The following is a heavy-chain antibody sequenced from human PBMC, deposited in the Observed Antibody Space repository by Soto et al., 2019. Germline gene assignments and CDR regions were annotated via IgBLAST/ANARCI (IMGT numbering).Heavy chain of an antibody. CDR3: ARIYSSSLPFDY. J-gene: IGHJ4*02. CDR1: GGSISSSSYY. V-gene: IGHV4-39*01. Sequence: SETLSLTCTVSGGSISSSSYYWGWIRQPPGKGLEWIGSIYYSGSTYYNPSLKSRVTISVDTSKNQFSLKLSSVTAADTAVYYCARIYSSSLPFDYWGQGTLVTVSS. D-gene: IGHD6-6*01. CDR2: IYYSGST.